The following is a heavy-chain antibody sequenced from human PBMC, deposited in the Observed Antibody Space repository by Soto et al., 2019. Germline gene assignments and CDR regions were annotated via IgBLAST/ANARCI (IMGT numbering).Heavy chain of an antibody. CDR3: AKDTGYDFWSGYYTGIGTYYYYGMDV. CDR2: ISYDGSNK. Sequence: GGSLRLSCAASGFTFSSYGMHWVRQAPGKGLEWVAVISYDGSNKYYADSVKGRFTISRDNSKNTLYLQMNSLRAEDTAVYYCAKDTGYDFWSGYYTGIGTYYYYGMDVWGQGTTVTVSS. CDR1: GFTFSSYG. D-gene: IGHD3-3*01. J-gene: IGHJ6*02. V-gene: IGHV3-30*18.